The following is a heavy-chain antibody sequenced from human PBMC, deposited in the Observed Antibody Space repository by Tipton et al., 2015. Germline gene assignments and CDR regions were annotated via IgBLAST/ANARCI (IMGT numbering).Heavy chain of an antibody. J-gene: IGHJ5*01. Sequence: QLVQSGAEVKKPGESLKISCKSSGYSFSTYWIAWVRQAPGKGLEWMGIIYPGDSDAKYSPSFQGQVTISVDKSINSAYLQWSSLKASDTAIYYCARQPLVYAINGWLDSWGQGTLVTVSS. D-gene: IGHD2-8*01. CDR3: ARQPLVYAINGWLDS. V-gene: IGHV5-51*01. CDR1: GYSFSTYW. CDR2: IYPGDSDA.